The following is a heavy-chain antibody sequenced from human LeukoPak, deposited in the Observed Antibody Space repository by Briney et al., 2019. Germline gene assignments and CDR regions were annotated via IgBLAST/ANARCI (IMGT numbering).Heavy chain of an antibody. V-gene: IGHV4-39*02. Sequence: PSETLSLTCTVSGGSISRGSYHWAWIRQPPGKGLEWIGNIYYTGGTYYNPSLKSRVTISIDTSKNHFSLKLSSVTAADTAVYYCARAGGRSWFDPWGQGTLVTVSS. CDR2: IYYTGGT. CDR3: ARAGGRSWFDP. D-gene: IGHD1-26*01. CDR1: GGSISRGSYH. J-gene: IGHJ5*02.